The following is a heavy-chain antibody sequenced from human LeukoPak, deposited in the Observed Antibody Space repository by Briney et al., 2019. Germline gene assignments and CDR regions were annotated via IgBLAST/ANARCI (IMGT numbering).Heavy chain of an antibody. Sequence: PSETLSLTCIVSGGSISSYSWNWIRQSPGMGLEWVGYISHSGTTSYNPSLKSRVTISVDTSKNQLSLKLTSVTAADTAVYYCARWDDSAWAFGNWGPGTLVTVSS. CDR3: ARWDDSAWAFGN. CDR1: GGSISSYS. CDR2: ISHSGTT. D-gene: IGHD6-19*01. J-gene: IGHJ4*02. V-gene: IGHV4-59*08.